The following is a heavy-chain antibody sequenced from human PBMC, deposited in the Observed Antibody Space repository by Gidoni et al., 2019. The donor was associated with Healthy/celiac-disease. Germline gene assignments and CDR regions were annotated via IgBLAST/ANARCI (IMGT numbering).Heavy chain of an antibody. CDR2: ISYDGSNK. V-gene: IGHV3-30*18. Sequence: QVQLVESGGGVVQPGRSLRLSCAASGFTFSSYGMHWVRQAPGKGLEWVAVISYDGSNKYYADSVKGRFTISRDNSKNTLYLQMNSLRAEDTAVYYCAKALRVVFLDYWGQGTLVTVSS. CDR1: GFTFSSYG. CDR3: AKALRVVFLDY. D-gene: IGHD2-8*02. J-gene: IGHJ4*02.